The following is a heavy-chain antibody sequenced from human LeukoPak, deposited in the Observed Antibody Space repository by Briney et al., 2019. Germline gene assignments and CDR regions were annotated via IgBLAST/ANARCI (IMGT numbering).Heavy chain of an antibody. V-gene: IGHV3-23*01. Sequence: GGSLTLSCAASGFTFRDAAMTWVRQAPGKGLEWVSLISSSGANAYYADSVKGRFTISRDNSKNTLYLQMNSLRAEDTAVYYCAKDQIAAGANYYYGMDVWGQGTTVTVSS. D-gene: IGHD6-25*01. CDR1: GFTFRDAA. J-gene: IGHJ6*02. CDR2: ISSSGANA. CDR3: AKDQIAAGANYYYGMDV.